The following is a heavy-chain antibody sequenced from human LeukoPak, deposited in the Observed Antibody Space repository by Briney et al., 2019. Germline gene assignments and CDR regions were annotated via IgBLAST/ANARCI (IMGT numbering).Heavy chain of an antibody. V-gene: IGHV4-59*08. CDR1: GGSISSYY. CDR2: IHYSGST. CDR3: ARGTQYCSSTSCSYYFDY. Sequence: SEPLSLTCTVSGGSISSYYWSWIRQSPGKGLEWLGYIHYSGSTNYNPSLKSRVTISVDTSKHQFSLKLSSVTAADTAVYYCARGTQYCSSTSCSYYFDYWGQGTLVTVSS. D-gene: IGHD2-2*01. J-gene: IGHJ4*02.